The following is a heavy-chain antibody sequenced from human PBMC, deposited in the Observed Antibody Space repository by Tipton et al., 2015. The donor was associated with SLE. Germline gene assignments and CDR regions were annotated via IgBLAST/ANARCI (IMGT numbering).Heavy chain of an antibody. V-gene: IGHV4-38-2*01. Sequence: LSLTCAVSGYSISSGYYWGWIRQPPGKGLEWIGSIYHSGSTYYNPSLKSRVTISVDTSKNQFSLKLSSVTAANTAVYYCARHQGGFDYWGQGTLVTVSS. CDR3: ARHQGGFDY. CDR1: GYSISSGYY. CDR2: IYHSGST. J-gene: IGHJ4*02.